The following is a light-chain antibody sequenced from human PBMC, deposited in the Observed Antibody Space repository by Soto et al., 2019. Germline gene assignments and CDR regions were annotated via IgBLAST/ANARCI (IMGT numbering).Light chain of an antibody. Sequence: EIVLTQSPGTLSLSPGERATLSCRASQSVSSSYLAWYQQKPGQAPMLLIYGASYRATGIPDRFSGSGSGTDFTLTISRLEPEDFAVYYCQQYGSSPPDTFGQGTKLEIK. V-gene: IGKV3-20*01. CDR1: QSVSSSY. CDR3: QQYGSSPPDT. J-gene: IGKJ2*01. CDR2: GAS.